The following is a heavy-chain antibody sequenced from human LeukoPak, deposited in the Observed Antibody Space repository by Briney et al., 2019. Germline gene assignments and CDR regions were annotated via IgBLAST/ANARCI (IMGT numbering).Heavy chain of an antibody. CDR2: ISSSSSTI. CDR3: ARDGGYCSSTNCYLGV. CDR1: GSTFSSYS. Sequence: GGSLRLSCAASGSTFSSYSMNWVRQAPGKGLEWVSYISSSSSTIYYADSVKGRFTISRDNAKNSLYLQMNSLRAEDTAVYYCARDGGYCSSTNCYLGVWGQGTMVTVSS. J-gene: IGHJ3*01. V-gene: IGHV3-48*01. D-gene: IGHD2-2*01.